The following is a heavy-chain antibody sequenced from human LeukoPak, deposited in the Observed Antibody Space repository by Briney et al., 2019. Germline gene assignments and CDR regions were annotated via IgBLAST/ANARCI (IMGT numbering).Heavy chain of an antibody. Sequence: SVKVSCKASGGTFSSYTISWVRQAPGQGLEWMGRIIPILGIANNARKFQGRVTITADKSTSTAYMELSSLRSEDTAVYYCARDGYCSSTSCYYYGMDVWGQGTTVTVSS. CDR1: GGTFSSYT. J-gene: IGHJ6*02. V-gene: IGHV1-69*04. CDR2: IIPILGIA. CDR3: ARDGYCSSTSCYYYGMDV. D-gene: IGHD2-2*01.